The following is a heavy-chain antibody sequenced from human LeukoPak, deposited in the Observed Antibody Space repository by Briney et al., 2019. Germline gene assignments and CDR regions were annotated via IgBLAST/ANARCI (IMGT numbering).Heavy chain of an antibody. CDR1: GFTFSSYS. D-gene: IGHD3-22*01. CDR2: ISGSGGST. V-gene: IGHV3-23*01. CDR3: ANDYYDSSGYPYYFDY. Sequence: PGGSLRLSCAASGFTFSSYSMHWVRQAPGKGLEWVSAISGSGGSTYYADSVKGRFTISRDNSKNTLYLQMNSLRAEDTAVYYCANDYYDSSGYPYYFDYWGQGTLVTVSS. J-gene: IGHJ4*02.